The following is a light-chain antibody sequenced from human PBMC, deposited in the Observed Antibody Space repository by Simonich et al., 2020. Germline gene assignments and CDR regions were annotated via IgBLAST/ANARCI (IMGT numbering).Light chain of an antibody. CDR2: ADN. J-gene: IGLJ3*02. CDR1: SGSIASNY. V-gene: IGLV6-57*03. Sequence: NFMLTQPHSVSESPGKTVTISCTRRSGSIASNYVQWYQQRPGSAPTTVSYADNPRPSGVPDRFSGSIDSSSNSASLTISGLKTEDEADYYCQSYDSSNWVFGGGTKLTVL. CDR3: QSYDSSNWV.